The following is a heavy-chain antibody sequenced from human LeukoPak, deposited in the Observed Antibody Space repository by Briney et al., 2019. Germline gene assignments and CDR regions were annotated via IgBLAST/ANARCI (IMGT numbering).Heavy chain of an antibody. CDR1: GYSISSGYY. CDR2: IYHSGSS. CDR3: ARIGPHYDFWSGYIWYFDY. D-gene: IGHD3-3*01. Sequence: SETLSLTCTVSGYSISSGYYWGWIRQPPGKGLEWIGSIYHSGSSYYNPSLKSRVTISVDTSKNQLSLKLSSVTAADTAVYYCARIGPHYDFWSGYIWYFDYWGQGTLVTVSS. V-gene: IGHV4-38-2*02. J-gene: IGHJ4*02.